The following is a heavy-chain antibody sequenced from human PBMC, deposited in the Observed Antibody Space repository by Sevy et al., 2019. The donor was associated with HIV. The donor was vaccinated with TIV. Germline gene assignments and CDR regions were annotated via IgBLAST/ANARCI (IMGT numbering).Heavy chain of an antibody. D-gene: IGHD2-2*03. Sequence: GGSLRLSCAASGFTFSSYWMSWVRQAPGKGLEWVANIKQEGSEKYYVDSVKGRFTISRDNAKNSLYLQMNSLRAEDTAVYYCARVDIVVVPAAATYYGMDVWGQGTTVTVSS. CDR1: GFTFSSYW. V-gene: IGHV3-7*03. J-gene: IGHJ6*02. CDR2: IKQEGSEK. CDR3: ARVDIVVVPAAATYYGMDV.